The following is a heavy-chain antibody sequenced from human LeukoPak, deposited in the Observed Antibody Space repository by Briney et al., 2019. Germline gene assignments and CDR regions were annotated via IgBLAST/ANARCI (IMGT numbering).Heavy chain of an antibody. J-gene: IGHJ4*02. CDR3: ARGEWELGY. CDR1: GGSFSGYF. Sequence: SETLSLTCAVYGGSFSGYFWSWIRQPPGKGLEWIGEINHSGSTNYNPSLKSRVTISVDTSKNQFSLKLSSVTAADTAVYYCARGEWELGYWGQGTLVTVSS. CDR2: INHSGST. V-gene: IGHV4-34*01. D-gene: IGHD1-26*01.